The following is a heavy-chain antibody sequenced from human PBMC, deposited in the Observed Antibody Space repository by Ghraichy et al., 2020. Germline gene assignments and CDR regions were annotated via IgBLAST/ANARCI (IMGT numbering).Heavy chain of an antibody. D-gene: IGHD2-15*01. Sequence: ASVKVSCKASGYTFTSYDINWVRQATGQGLEWMGWMNPNSGNTGYAQKFQGRVTMTRNTSISTAYMELSSLRSEDTAVYYCARSVVVVAATPAGFDYWGQGTLVTVSS. V-gene: IGHV1-8*01. CDR2: MNPNSGNT. J-gene: IGHJ4*02. CDR3: ARSVVVVAATPAGFDY. CDR1: GYTFTSYD.